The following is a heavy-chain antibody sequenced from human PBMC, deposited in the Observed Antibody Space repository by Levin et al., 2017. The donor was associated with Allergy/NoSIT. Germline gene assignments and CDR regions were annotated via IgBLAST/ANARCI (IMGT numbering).Heavy chain of an antibody. CDR2: VYYSGNT. Sequence: SQTLSLTCIVSGGSISGYFWSWIRQPPGKQLEWIGHVYYSGNTNYNPSLKSRVTISVDTSKNRFSLKLSSVTAADTATYYCARDRTIPAAGNDFYYYGMDVWGQGTTVTVSS. V-gene: IGHV4-59*01. J-gene: IGHJ6*02. CDR3: ARDRTIPAAGNDFYYYGMDV. CDR1: GGSISGYF. D-gene: IGHD6-13*01.